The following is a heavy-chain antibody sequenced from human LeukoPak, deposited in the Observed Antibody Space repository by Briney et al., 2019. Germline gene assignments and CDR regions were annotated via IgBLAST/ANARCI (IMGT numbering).Heavy chain of an antibody. D-gene: IGHD3-10*01. V-gene: IGHV3-33*01. CDR2: IWYDGSNK. J-gene: IGHJ4*02. Sequence: GGSLRPSCAASGFTFSSYGMHWVRQAPGKGLEWVAVIWYDGSNKYYADSVKGRFTISRDNSKNTLYLQMNSLRAEDTAVYYCARDAVAFGEPTVFDYWGQGTLVTVSS. CDR1: GFTFSSYG. CDR3: ARDAVAFGEPTVFDY.